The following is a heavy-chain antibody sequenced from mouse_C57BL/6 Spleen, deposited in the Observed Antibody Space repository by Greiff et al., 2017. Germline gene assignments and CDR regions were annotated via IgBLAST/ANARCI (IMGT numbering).Heavy chain of an antibody. D-gene: IGHD1-1*01. CDR2: IDPSDSYT. CDR3: ARDYGSFAY. V-gene: IGHV1-69*01. CDR1: GYTFTSYW. J-gene: IGHJ3*01. Sequence: QVQLQQPGAELVMPGASVKLSCKASGYTFTSYWMHWVKQRPGQGLEWIGEIDPSDSYTNYNQKFKGKSTLTVDKSSSTAYMQLSSLTSEDSAVCYCARDYGSFAYWGQGTLVTVSA.